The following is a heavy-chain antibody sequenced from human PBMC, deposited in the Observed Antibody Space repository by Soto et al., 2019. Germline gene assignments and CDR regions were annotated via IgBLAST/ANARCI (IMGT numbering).Heavy chain of an antibody. J-gene: IGHJ4*02. V-gene: IGHV1-2*06. D-gene: IGHD2-15*01. CDR1: GYTFTGYY. CDR2: INPNSGGT. CDR3: ARVPSHLVVAATLFDY. Sequence: ASVKVSCKASGYTFTGYYMHWVRQAPGQGLEWMGRINPNSGGTNYAQKFQGRVTMTRDTSISTAYMELSRLRSDDTAVYYCARVPSHLVVAATLFDYWGQGTLVTVSS.